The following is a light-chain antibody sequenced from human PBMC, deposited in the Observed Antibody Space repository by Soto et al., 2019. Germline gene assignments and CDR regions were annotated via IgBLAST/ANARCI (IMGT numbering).Light chain of an antibody. CDR2: GAS. CDR1: QSVSSN. J-gene: IGKJ1*01. Sequence: EIVMTQSPATLSVSPGERATLSCRASQSVSSNLAWYQQKPGQAPRLLFYGASTRATGIPARFSGSGSGTEFTLTISGLQSEDFAVYYCQQYNNWPRTFGQGTKVDIK. V-gene: IGKV3-15*01. CDR3: QQYNNWPRT.